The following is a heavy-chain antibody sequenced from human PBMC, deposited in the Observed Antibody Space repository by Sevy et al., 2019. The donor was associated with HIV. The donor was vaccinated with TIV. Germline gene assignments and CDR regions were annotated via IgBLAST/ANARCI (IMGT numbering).Heavy chain of an antibody. CDR1: GGSTSSYY. V-gene: IGHV4-59*01. CDR2: IYYSGAT. J-gene: IGHJ4*01. D-gene: IGHD6-19*01. Sequence: SETLSLTCTVSGGSTSSYYWTWIRHPPGKGLEWIGYIYYSGATTYNPSLKSRVTISIDTSKNQFSLKLSSVTAADTAVYYCAIGIASSRTMAGNYWGQEPWSPSPQ. CDR3: AIGIASSRTMAGNY.